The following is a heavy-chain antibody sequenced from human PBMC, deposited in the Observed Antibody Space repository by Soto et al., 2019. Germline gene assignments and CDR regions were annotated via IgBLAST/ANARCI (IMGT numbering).Heavy chain of an antibody. Sequence: HGESLKISCKGSGYSFTSYWIGWVRQMPGKGLEWMGIIYPGDSDTRYSPSFQGQVTISADKSTSTAYLQWSSLKASDTAMYYCARQGSNGAYYYYGMDVWGQGTTVTVSS. CDR3: ARQGSNGAYYYYGMDV. CDR1: GYSFTSYW. J-gene: IGHJ6*02. CDR2: IYPGDSDT. V-gene: IGHV5-51*01. D-gene: IGHD2-8*01.